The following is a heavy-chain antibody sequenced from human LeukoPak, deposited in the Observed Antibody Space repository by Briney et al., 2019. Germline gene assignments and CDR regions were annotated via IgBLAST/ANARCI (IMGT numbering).Heavy chain of an antibody. D-gene: IGHD4-23*01. J-gene: IGHJ3*02. CDR1: GFTFSSYA. CDR2: ISGSGGST. V-gene: IGHV3-23*01. CDR3: AKGGNPFDAFDI. Sequence: GGSLRLSCAASGFTFSSYAMSWVRQAPGKGLEWVSAISGSGGSTYYADSVKGGFTISRDNSKNTLYLQMNSLRAEDTAVYYCAKGGNPFDAFDIWGQGTMVTVSS.